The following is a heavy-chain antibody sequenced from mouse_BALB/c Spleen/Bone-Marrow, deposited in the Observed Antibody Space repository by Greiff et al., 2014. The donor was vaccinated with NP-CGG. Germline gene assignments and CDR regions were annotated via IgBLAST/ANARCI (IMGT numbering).Heavy chain of an antibody. CDR3: ARWANGSTYHYYAMDY. V-gene: IGHV5-17*02. CDR2: ISSGSRNI. Sequence: DVKLVESGGGLVQPGGSRKLSCAASGFTFSSFGMHWVRQAPEKGLEWVAYISSGSRNIYYADTVRGRFTISRDNPKNTLFLQMTSLGSEDTAIYYCARWANGSTYHYYAMDYWGQGTSVTVSS. D-gene: IGHD1-1*01. CDR1: GFTFSSFG. J-gene: IGHJ4*01.